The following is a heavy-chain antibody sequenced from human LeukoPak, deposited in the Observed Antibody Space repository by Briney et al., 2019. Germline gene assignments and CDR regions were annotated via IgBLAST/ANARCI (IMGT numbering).Heavy chain of an antibody. V-gene: IGHV3-48*04. D-gene: IGHD6-6*01. Sequence: GGSLRLSCVTSGFTFSSFNMNWVRQAPGKGLEWVSYISSSSSIMFYADSVKGRFTISRDNAKNSLYLQMNSLRAEDTAVYYCARDLIAARKYYYYGMDVWGQGTTVTVSS. CDR3: ARDLIAARKYYYYGMDV. J-gene: IGHJ6*02. CDR1: GFTFSSFN. CDR2: ISSSSSIM.